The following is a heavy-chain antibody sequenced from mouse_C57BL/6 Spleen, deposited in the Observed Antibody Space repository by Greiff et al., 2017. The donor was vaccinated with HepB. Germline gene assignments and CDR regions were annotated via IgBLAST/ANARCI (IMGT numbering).Heavy chain of an antibody. D-gene: IGHD1-1*01. J-gene: IGHJ1*03. CDR1: GYTFTSYW. Sequence: QVHVKQPGAELVKPGASVKLSCKASGYTFTSYWMQWVKQRPGQGLEWIGEIDPSDSYTNYNQKFKGKATLTVDTSSSTAYMQLSSLTSEDSAVYYCARSYDWYFDVWGTGTTVTVSS. CDR3: ARSYDWYFDV. V-gene: IGHV1-50*01. CDR2: IDPSDSYT.